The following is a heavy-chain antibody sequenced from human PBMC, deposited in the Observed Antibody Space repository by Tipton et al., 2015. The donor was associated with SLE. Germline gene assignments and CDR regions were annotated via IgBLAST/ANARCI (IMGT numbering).Heavy chain of an antibody. CDR1: GGSFRGYY. CDR3: ARDEPGWIQLWPS. CDR2: INHSGST. Sequence: TLSLTCAVYGGSFRGYYWSWIRQPPGKGLEWIGEINHSGSTNYNPSLKSRVTISVDTSKNQFSLKLSSVTAADTAVYYCARDEPGWIQLWPSWGQGTLVTVSS. V-gene: IGHV4-34*01. D-gene: IGHD5-18*01. J-gene: IGHJ4*02.